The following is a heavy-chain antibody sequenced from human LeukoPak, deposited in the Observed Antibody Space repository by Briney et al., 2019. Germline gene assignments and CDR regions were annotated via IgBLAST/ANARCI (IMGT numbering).Heavy chain of an antibody. CDR1: GFTFSTYG. J-gene: IGHJ3*02. V-gene: IGHV3-30*02. CDR3: AKVISSGFYSSAFDI. D-gene: IGHD3-22*01. Sequence: GGSLRLSCTASGFTFSTYGIHWVRQAPGKGREWVALIRIDESNEYYVDSVKGRFTISRDNSKITLYLQMDSLRVEDTAVYFCAKVISSGFYSSAFDIWGQGTMVTVSS. CDR2: IRIDESNE.